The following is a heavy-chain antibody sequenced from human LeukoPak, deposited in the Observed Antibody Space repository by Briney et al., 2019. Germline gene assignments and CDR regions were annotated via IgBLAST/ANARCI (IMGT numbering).Heavy chain of an antibody. Sequence: GGSLRLSCAASGFTFSSYGMSWVRQAPGKGLEWVSAISGSGGSTYYADSVKGRFTISRDNAKNSLYLQMNSLRAEDTAVYYCALVRTPFDYWGQGTLVTVSS. D-gene: IGHD2-2*01. CDR3: ALVRTPFDY. CDR2: ISGSGGST. CDR1: GFTFSSYG. J-gene: IGHJ4*02. V-gene: IGHV3-23*01.